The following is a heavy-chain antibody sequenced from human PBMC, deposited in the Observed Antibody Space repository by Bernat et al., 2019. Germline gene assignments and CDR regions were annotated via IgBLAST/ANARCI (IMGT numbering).Heavy chain of an antibody. CDR1: GFTFSSYA. J-gene: IGHJ4*02. Sequence: EVQLLESGGGLVQPGGSLRLSCAASGFTFSSYAMSWVRQAPGKGLEWVSALGRSGGSTFYPDSVKGRFTISRDNSKNTLYLQLNSLRAEDTAVYYCAKPLGANYFDYWGQGTLVTVSS. V-gene: IGHV3-23*01. CDR3: AKPLGANYFDY. CDR2: LGRSGGST. D-gene: IGHD1-26*01.